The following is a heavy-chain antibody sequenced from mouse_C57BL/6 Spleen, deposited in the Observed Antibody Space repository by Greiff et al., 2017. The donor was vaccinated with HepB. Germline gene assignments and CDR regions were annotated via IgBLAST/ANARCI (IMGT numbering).Heavy chain of an antibody. CDR3: ARHLRGYLWYFDV. D-gene: IGHD2-2*01. V-gene: IGHV2-6-1*01. Sequence: VQLQQSGPGLVAPSQSLSITCTVSGFSLTSYGVHWVRQPPGKGLEWLVVIWSDGSTTYNSALKSRLSISKDNSKSQVFLKMNSLQTDDTAMYYCARHLRGYLWYFDVWGTGTTVTVSS. J-gene: IGHJ1*03. CDR1: GFSLTSYG. CDR2: IWSDGST.